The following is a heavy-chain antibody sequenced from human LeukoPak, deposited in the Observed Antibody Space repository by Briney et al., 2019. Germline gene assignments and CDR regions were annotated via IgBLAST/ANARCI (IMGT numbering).Heavy chain of an antibody. CDR3: AKDSLATSGSSLGNWFDP. CDR1: GFTLSTFG. V-gene: IGHV3-30*18. Sequence: GGSLRLSCAVSGFTLSTFGMHWVRQAPGEGLEWVAVISSDGTNKFYADSVKGRFTISTDNSKKTLYPQMSSLRPEDTAVYYCAKDSLATSGSSLGNWFDPWGQGTLVAVSS. D-gene: IGHD3-10*01. J-gene: IGHJ5*02. CDR2: ISSDGTNK.